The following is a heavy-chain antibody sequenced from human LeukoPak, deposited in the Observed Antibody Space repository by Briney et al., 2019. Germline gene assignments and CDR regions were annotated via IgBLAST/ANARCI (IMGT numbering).Heavy chain of an antibody. Sequence: GGSLRLPCAASGFTVSSDYMSWVRQAPGKGLEWVSVIYSGGSTYYADSVKGRFTISRDNSKNTLYLQMNSLRAEDTAVYYCARDRDFWSGRYMGGYYYYGMDVWGQGTTVTVSS. CDR1: GFTVSSDY. V-gene: IGHV3-53*01. J-gene: IGHJ6*02. CDR2: IYSGGST. D-gene: IGHD3-3*01. CDR3: ARDRDFWSGRYMGGYYYYGMDV.